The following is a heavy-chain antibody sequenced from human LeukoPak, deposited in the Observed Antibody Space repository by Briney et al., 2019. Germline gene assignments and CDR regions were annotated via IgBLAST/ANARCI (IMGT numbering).Heavy chain of an antibody. CDR2: TSGSGGST. J-gene: IGHJ4*02. Sequence: PGGSLRLSCAASGFTFSSYAMSWVRQAPGKGLEWVSATSGSGGSTYYADSVKGRFTISRDNSKNTLYLQMNSLRAEDTAVYYCAKDSSGYYNRGYFDYWGQGTLVTVSS. D-gene: IGHD3-22*01. CDR3: AKDSSGYYNRGYFDY. CDR1: GFTFSSYA. V-gene: IGHV3-23*01.